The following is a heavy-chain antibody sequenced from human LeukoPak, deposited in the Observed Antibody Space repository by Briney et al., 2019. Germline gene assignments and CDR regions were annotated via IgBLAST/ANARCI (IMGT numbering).Heavy chain of an antibody. CDR1: SGSFSGYY. CDR3: AKAYHSSGWYNYLEY. D-gene: IGHD6-19*01. J-gene: IGHJ4*02. CDR2: INHSGST. V-gene: IGHV4-34*01. Sequence: SETLSLTCAVYSGSFSGYYWTWIRQPPGKGLEWIGEINHSGSTNYNPSLKSRVTISVDTSKNQFSLKVSSVTAAETAGYYCAKAYHSSGWYNYLEYWGQGTLVTVSP.